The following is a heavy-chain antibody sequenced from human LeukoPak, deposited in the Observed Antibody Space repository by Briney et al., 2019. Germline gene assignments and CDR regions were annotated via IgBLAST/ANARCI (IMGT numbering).Heavy chain of an antibody. V-gene: IGHV3-23*01. J-gene: IGHJ4*02. CDR3: AKVAGIIAVAVGDFDY. CDR1: GFTFSSYA. Sequence: GGSLRLSCAASGFTFSSYAMSWVRQAPGKGLEWVSAISGSGGSTYYADSVKGRFTISRDNSKNTLYLQMNSLRAEDTAVYYCAKVAGIIAVAVGDFDYWGQGTLVTVSS. CDR2: ISGSGGST. D-gene: IGHD6-19*01.